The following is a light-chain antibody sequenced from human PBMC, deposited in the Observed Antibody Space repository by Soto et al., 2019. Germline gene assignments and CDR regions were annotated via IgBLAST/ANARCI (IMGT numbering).Light chain of an antibody. CDR2: GAS. V-gene: IGKV3-15*01. CDR3: QQYNNWWT. Sequence: EIVMTQSPATLSVSPGERATLSCRASQSVNSNLAWYQQKPGQAPRLLIYGASTRATGIPARFSGSGSETEFTLTISSLQSDDLAVYYCQQYNNWWTFGQGTKVEIK. CDR1: QSVNSN. J-gene: IGKJ1*01.